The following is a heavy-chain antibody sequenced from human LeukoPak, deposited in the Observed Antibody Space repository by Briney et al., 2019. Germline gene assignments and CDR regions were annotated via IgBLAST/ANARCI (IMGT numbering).Heavy chain of an antibody. D-gene: IGHD1-26*01. Sequence: GRSLRLSCAASGFTFSSYGMPWVRQAPGKGLEWVAVISYDGSNKYYADSVKGRFTISRDNSKNTLYLQMNSLRAEDTAVYYCAKDLNTGAYPNWFDPWGQGTLVTVSS. J-gene: IGHJ5*02. CDR1: GFTFSSYG. V-gene: IGHV3-30*18. CDR3: AKDLNTGAYPNWFDP. CDR2: ISYDGSNK.